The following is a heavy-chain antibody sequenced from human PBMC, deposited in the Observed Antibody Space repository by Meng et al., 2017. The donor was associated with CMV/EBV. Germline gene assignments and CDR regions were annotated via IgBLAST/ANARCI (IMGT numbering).Heavy chain of an antibody. CDR2: ISPIFGTA. J-gene: IGHJ5*02. D-gene: IGHD5-12*01. CDR1: GGTFSSYA. V-gene: IGHV1-69*05. Sequence: SVKVSCKASGGTFSSYAISWVRQAPGQGLEWMGGISPIFGTANYAQKFQGRVTITTDESTSTAYMELSSLRSEDTAVYYCARGGFIVATILVVQNWFEPWGQGTLVTVSS. CDR3: ARGGFIVATILVVQNWFEP.